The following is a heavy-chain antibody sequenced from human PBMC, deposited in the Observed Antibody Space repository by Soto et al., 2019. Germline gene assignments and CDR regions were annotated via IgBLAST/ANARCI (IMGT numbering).Heavy chain of an antibody. V-gene: IGHV5-51*01. D-gene: IGHD2-15*01. CDR1: GYSFTSYW. CDR2: INPGDSDT. Sequence: PGESLKISCKGSGYSFTSYWIGWVRQMPGKGLEWMGIINPGDSDTRYSPSFQGQVTISADKSISTAYLQWSSLKASDTAMYYCARNEMVGRSLSPYYYYYGMDVWGQGTTVTVSS. CDR3: ARNEMVGRSLSPYYYYYGMDV. J-gene: IGHJ6*02.